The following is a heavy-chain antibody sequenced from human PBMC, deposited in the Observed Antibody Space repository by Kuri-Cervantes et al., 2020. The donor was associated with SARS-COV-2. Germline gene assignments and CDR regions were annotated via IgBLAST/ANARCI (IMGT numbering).Heavy chain of an antibody. D-gene: IGHD4-23*01. CDR2: ISAYNGNT. CDR3: ARGMTTVVTAGGDY. CDR1: GYTFTSYG. Sequence: ASVTVSRNASGYTFTSYGISWVRQAPGQGLEWMGWISAYNGNTNYAQKLQGRVTITRDTSASTAYMELSSLRSEDTAVYYCARGMTTVVTAGGDYWGQGTLVTVSS. V-gene: IGHV1-18*01. J-gene: IGHJ4*02.